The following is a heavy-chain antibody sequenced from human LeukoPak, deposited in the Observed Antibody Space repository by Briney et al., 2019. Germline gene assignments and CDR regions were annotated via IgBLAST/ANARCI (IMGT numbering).Heavy chain of an antibody. CDR1: GGSFSGYY. D-gene: IGHD6-13*01. CDR3: ARGYSSSWAGDQLDY. Sequence: SETLSLTCAVYGGSFSGYYWSWIRQPPGKGLEWIGEINHSGSTNYNPSLKSQVTISVDASKNQFSLKQSSVTAADTAVYYCARGYSSSWAGDQLDYWGQGTLVTVSS. CDR2: INHSGST. J-gene: IGHJ4*02. V-gene: IGHV4-34*01.